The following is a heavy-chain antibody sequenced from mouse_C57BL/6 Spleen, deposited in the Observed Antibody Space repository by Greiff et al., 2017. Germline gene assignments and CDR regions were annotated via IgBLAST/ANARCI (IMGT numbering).Heavy chain of an antibody. CDR3: AKGGVVTHYYAMDY. CDR1: GFSLTSYG. CDR2: IWRGGST. J-gene: IGHJ4*01. D-gene: IGHD2-5*01. V-gene: IGHV2-5*01. Sequence: VKLMESGPGLVQPSQSLSITCTVSGFSLTSYGVHWVRQSPGKGLEWLGVIWRGGSTDYNAAFMSRLSITKDNSKSQVFFKMNSLQADDTAIYYCAKGGVVTHYYAMDYWGQGTSVTVSS.